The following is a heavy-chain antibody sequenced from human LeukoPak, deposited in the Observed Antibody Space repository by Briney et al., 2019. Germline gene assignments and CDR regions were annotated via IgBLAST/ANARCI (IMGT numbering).Heavy chain of an antibody. V-gene: IGHV3-7*01. D-gene: IGHD1-14*01. CDR2: IKQDGSEK. Sequence: GGSLRFFCAASGFTFSSYWMNWVRQAPGKGLEGVANIKQDGSEKYYVDSVKGRFTISRDNAKNSLYLQMNSLRAEDTAVYYCARDNLGLDYWGQGTLVTVSS. CDR1: GFTFSSYW. CDR3: ARDNLGLDY. J-gene: IGHJ4*02.